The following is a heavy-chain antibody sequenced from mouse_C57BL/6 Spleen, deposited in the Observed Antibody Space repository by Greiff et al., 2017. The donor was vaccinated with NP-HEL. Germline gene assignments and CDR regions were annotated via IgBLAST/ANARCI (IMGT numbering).Heavy chain of an antibody. J-gene: IGHJ4*01. V-gene: IGHV1-55*01. CDR1: GYTFTSYW. D-gene: IGHD1-2*01. Sequence: VQLQQSGAELVKPGASVKMSCKASGYTFTSYWITWVKQRPGQGLEWIGDIYPGSGSTNYNEKFKSKATLTVDTSSSTAYMQLSSLTSEDSAVYYCAKGFTTAYYYAMDYWGQGTSVTVSS. CDR2: IYPGSGST. CDR3: AKGFTTAYYYAMDY.